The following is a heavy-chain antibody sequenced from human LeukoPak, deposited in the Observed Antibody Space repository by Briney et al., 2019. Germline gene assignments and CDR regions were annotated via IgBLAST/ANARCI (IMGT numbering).Heavy chain of an antibody. V-gene: IGHV1-2*02. CDR3: ARSQGRKYSGYDYVDY. J-gene: IGHJ4*02. Sequence: ASVKVSCKASGYTFTGYYMHWVRQAPGQGLEWMGWINPNSGGTNYAQKFQGRVTMTRDTSISTAYMELSRLRSDDTAVYYCARSQGRKYSGYDYVDYWGQGTLVTVSS. D-gene: IGHD5-12*01. CDR1: GYTFTGYY. CDR2: INPNSGGT.